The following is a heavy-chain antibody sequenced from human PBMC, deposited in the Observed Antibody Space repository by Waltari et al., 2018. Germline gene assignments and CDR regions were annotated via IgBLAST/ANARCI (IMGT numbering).Heavy chain of an antibody. D-gene: IGHD2-2*03. CDR2: IYHSGST. Sequence: QVQLQESGPGLVKPSETLSLTCAVSGYSISSGDYWGWIRQPPGKGLEWIGTIYHSGSTYYNPSLKSRVTISVDTSKNQFSLKLSSVTAADTAVYYCARIGYSLSWFDPWGQGTLVTVSS. CDR1: GYSISSGDY. CDR3: ARIGYSLSWFDP. J-gene: IGHJ5*02. V-gene: IGHV4-38-2*01.